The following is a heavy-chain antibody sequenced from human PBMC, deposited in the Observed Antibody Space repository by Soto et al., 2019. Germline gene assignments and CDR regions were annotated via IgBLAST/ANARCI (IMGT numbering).Heavy chain of an antibody. V-gene: IGHV1-69*12. CDR3: AREGLVLVPSTVNSDYYYYAMDV. D-gene: IGHD2-15*01. J-gene: IGHJ6*02. Sequence: QVQLVQSGTEVKKPGSSVKVSCKASGDTFSTYTITWMRQAPGQGLEWMGGIIPRSATSNYAKRFQGRVTFTADESTRTAYMELSSLRPEDAAVYYCAREGLVLVPSTVNSDYYYYAMDVWGQGTTVTVSS. CDR2: IIPRSATS. CDR1: GDTFSTYT.